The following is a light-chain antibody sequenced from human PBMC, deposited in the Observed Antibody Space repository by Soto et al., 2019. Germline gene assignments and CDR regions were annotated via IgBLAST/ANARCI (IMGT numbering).Light chain of an antibody. J-gene: IGKJ1*01. V-gene: IGKV3-20*01. CDR2: GAS. CDR3: HHYVGSPWA. Sequence: EIVLTQSPGTLSLSPGERATLSCRASQSVNRFLAWFQQKPGQAPRLLIYGASNRATGIPDRFSGSRSETDFTLTITRLEPEDSAVYYCHHYVGSPWAFGQGTKVEIK. CDR1: QSVNRF.